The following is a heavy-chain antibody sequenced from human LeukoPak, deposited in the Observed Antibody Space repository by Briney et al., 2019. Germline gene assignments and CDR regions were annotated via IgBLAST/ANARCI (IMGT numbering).Heavy chain of an antibody. CDR2: IWSDGTNT. CDR3: ARDAQRGFDYSNSLQY. CDR1: GFTFNHYG. D-gene: IGHD4-11*01. J-gene: IGHJ4*02. Sequence: GRSLRLSCAATGFTFNHYGMHWVRQAPGKGLEWAAVIWSDGTNTYYTDSVKGRFTISRVDSEKTVYLQMKSLRPEDTGVYYCARDAQRGFDYSNSLQYWGQGTPVTVST. V-gene: IGHV3-33*01.